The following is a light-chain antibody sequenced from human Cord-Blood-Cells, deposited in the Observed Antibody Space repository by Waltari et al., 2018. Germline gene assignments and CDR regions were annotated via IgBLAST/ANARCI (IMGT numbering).Light chain of an antibody. CDR2: AAS. CDR1: QGISSD. J-gene: IGKJ4*01. CDR3: QQLNSYPLT. Sequence: DIQLTQSPSFLSASVGHRVTITCRASQGISSDLAWYQQKPGKDPKVLIYAASTLQSGVPSSFSGSGSGTEFTLTISSLQPEDFATYYCQQLNSYPLTFGGGTKVEIK. V-gene: IGKV1-9*01.